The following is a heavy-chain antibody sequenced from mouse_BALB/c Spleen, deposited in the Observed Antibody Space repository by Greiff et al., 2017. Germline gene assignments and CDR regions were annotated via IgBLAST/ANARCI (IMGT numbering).Heavy chain of an antibody. CDR1: GFTFSSYA. V-gene: IGHV5-9-4*01. Sequence: EVMLVESGGGLVKPGGSLKLSCAASGFTFSSYAMSWVRQSPEKRLEWVAEISSGGSYTYYPDTVTGRFTISRDNAKNTLYLEMSSLRSEDTAMYYCARVYYGSSYWYFDVWGAGTTVTVSS. D-gene: IGHD1-1*01. CDR3: ARVYYGSSYWYFDV. J-gene: IGHJ1*01. CDR2: ISSGGSYT.